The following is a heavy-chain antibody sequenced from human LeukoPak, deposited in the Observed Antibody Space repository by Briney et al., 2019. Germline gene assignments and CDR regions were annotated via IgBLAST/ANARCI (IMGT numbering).Heavy chain of an antibody. Sequence: ASVKVSCKASGYTFTSYYMHWVRQAPGQGLEWMGIINPSGGSTSYAQRFQGRVTMTRDTSTSTVYMELSSLRSEDTAVYYCSRWGSGTFDYWGQGTLVTVSS. D-gene: IGHD1-26*01. J-gene: IGHJ4*02. CDR2: INPSGGST. CDR1: GYTFTSYY. CDR3: SRWGSGTFDY. V-gene: IGHV1-46*03.